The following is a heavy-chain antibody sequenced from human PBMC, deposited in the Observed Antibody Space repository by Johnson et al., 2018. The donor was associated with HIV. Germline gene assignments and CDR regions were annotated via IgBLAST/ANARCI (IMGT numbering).Heavy chain of an antibody. V-gene: IGHV3-20*04. CDR1: GFTVSSNY. J-gene: IGHJ3*02. CDR3: ASGDELGDDAFDI. CDR2: INWNGGNI. D-gene: IGHD7-27*01. Sequence: EVQLVESGGGLIQPGGSLRLSCAASGFTVSSNYMSWVRQAPGQGLEWVSGINWNGGNIGYADSVKGRCTISRDNAKNSLYLQMNSLRAEDTALYYCASGDELGDDAFDIWGQGTMVTVSS.